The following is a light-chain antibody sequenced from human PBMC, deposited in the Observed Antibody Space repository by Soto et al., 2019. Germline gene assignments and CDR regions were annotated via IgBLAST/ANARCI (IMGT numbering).Light chain of an antibody. CDR3: FSYTSSGTYV. Sequence: SVLTQPDSVYGSPGQSITISCTGTSSDVGNYKYVSWYQQHPGKAPKLMIYEVSNRPSGVSNRFSGSKSGNTASLTISGLQAEDETDYYCFSYTSSGTYVFGTGTKVTVL. V-gene: IGLV2-14*01. CDR1: SSDVGNYKY. CDR2: EVS. J-gene: IGLJ1*01.